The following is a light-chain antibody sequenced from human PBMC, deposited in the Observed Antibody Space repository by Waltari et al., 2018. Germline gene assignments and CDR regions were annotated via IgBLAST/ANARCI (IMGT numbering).Light chain of an antibody. J-gene: IGLJ2*01. CDR3: SSYTTSITLV. V-gene: IGLV2-14*03. CDR1: SSDVGVYDS. Sequence: QSALTQPASVSGSPGQSITISCAGTSSDVGVYDSVSWYQQHPGKAPKLMIYDVRNRPSGVSSRFSGSKSGNTASLTISGLQAEDEANYYCSSYTTSITLVFGGGTKLTVL. CDR2: DVR.